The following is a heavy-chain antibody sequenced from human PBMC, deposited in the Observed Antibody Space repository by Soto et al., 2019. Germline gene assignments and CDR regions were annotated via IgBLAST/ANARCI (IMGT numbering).Heavy chain of an antibody. D-gene: IGHD6-13*01. Sequence: EVQLVESGGGLVKPGGSLRLSCAASGFTFSSYSMNWVRQAPGKGLEWVSSISSSSSYIYYADSVKGRFTISRDNAKNALYRQMISLRAEDTAVYYCAREGMAAAGTGWFDPWGQGTLVTVSS. CDR3: AREGMAAAGTGWFDP. V-gene: IGHV3-21*01. J-gene: IGHJ5*02. CDR2: ISSSSSYI. CDR1: GFTFSSYS.